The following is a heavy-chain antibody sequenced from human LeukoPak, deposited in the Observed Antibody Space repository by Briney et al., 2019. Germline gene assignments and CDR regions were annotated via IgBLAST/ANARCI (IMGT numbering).Heavy chain of an antibody. CDR1: GYSISSGYY. CDR3: ARAKGWGSDNWFDP. D-gene: IGHD3-10*01. Sequence: SETLSLTCTVSGYSISSGYYWGWIRQPPGKGLEWIGTIYHTGSTYYNPSLKSRVTISVDTSQNQLTLKLSSVTAADTAVYYCARAKGWGSDNWFDPWGQGTLVTVSS. J-gene: IGHJ5*02. CDR2: IYHTGST. V-gene: IGHV4-38-2*02.